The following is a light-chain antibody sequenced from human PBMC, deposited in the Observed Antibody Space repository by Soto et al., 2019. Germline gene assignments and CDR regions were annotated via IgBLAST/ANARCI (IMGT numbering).Light chain of an antibody. CDR2: AES. CDR3: QKYNSSPRT. V-gene: IGKV1-27*01. CDR1: QGISNY. Sequence: DIQMTQSPSSLSASVGDRVTITCRASQGISNYLAWYQQKPGKVPKLLIYAESTLQSGVPSRFSGSGSWTDFTLTSSSLQPEDVATYYCQKYNSSPRTFGQGTKVQIK. J-gene: IGKJ1*01.